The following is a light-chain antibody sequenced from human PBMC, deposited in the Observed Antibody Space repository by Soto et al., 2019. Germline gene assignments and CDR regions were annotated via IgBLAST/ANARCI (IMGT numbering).Light chain of an antibody. CDR1: QSVSSW. V-gene: IGKV1-5*01. Sequence: EILMTQSPSTLSAYVGDRVTITCRASQSVSSWLAWYQQKPGKAPKLLIYDASTLESGVPSRFSGSGSGTEFTLTISSLQPDDFATYYCQQYSSYLYTFGQGTKLEIK. CDR2: DAS. J-gene: IGKJ2*01. CDR3: QQYSSYLYT.